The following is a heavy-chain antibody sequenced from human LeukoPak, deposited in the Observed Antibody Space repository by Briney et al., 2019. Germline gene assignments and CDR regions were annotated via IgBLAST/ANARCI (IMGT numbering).Heavy chain of an antibody. CDR1: GFTFSSYA. D-gene: IGHD3-22*01. Sequence: QPGGSLRLSCAASGFTFSSYAMSWVRQAPGKGLEWVSAISGSGGSTYYADSVKGRFTISRDNSKNTLYLQMNSLRAEDTAVYYCAKVLHDSSGYSTCFDYWGQGALVTVSS. V-gene: IGHV3-23*01. CDR3: AKVLHDSSGYSTCFDY. J-gene: IGHJ4*02. CDR2: ISGSGGST.